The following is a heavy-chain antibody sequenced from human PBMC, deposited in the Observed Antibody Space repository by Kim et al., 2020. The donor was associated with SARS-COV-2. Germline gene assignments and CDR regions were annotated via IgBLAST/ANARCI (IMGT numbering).Heavy chain of an antibody. CDR1: GDSISTYY. CDR3: ARGGDSNWFYFHY. V-gene: IGHV4-4*07. D-gene: IGHD6-13*01. J-gene: IGHJ4*02. CDR2: IYAGGST. Sequence: SETLSLTCSVSGDSISTYYWSWIRQPAGKGLEWIGRIYAGGSTNYNPSLKSRVTMSADTSKNQFSLKLTSVTAADTAVYYCARGGDSNWFYFHYWGQGTLVTVPS.